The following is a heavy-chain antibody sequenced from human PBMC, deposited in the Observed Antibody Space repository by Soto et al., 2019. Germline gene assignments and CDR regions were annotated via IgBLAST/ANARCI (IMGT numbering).Heavy chain of an antibody. CDR2: IYRTGST. J-gene: IGHJ4*02. Sequence: SETLSLTCAVSGGSFTSNNWLPWVRQPPGQGLEWIGEIYRTGSTNYNPSLKSRVTISVDKSENQFSLKVTSLTPADPAVYYCASLDPGTSVDYLGQGTLLTVFS. V-gene: IGHV4-4*02. D-gene: IGHD1-7*01. CDR3: ASLDPGTSVDY. CDR1: GGSFTSNNW.